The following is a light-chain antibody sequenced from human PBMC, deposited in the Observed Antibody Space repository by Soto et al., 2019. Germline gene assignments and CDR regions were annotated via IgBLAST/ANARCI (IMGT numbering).Light chain of an antibody. V-gene: IGKV1-5*01. CDR2: DAS. Sequence: DIQLTQSPSTLSASVGDRVTITCRASESITTWLAWYQQKPGKAPKVLIHDASTLESGVPSRFSGSGSGTEFTLTISSLQADDFAAYFCHQYSTFPFTFGQGTKVE. CDR3: HQYSTFPFT. J-gene: IGKJ2*01. CDR1: ESITTW.